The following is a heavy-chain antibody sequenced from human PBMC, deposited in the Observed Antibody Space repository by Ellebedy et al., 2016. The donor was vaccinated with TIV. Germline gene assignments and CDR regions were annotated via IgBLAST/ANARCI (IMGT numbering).Heavy chain of an antibody. CDR3: ARDQHFAFDV. Sequence: PGGSLRLSCAASGFPFSSYSMNWVRQAPGKELEWLSYISRDGGATYYADSVRGRFTISRDNVKNSMFLQMNSLRDDDTAVYSCARDQHFAFDVWGRGTLVTVSS. J-gene: IGHJ2*01. D-gene: IGHD2/OR15-2a*01. CDR2: ISRDGGAT. CDR1: GFPFSSYS. V-gene: IGHV3-48*02.